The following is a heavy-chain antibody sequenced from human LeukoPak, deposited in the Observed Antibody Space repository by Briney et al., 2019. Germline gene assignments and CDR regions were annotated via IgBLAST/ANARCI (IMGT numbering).Heavy chain of an antibody. D-gene: IGHD2-8*01. CDR3: ARVPLMLGYCTNGVCPSGYFQH. CDR1: GGSISSYY. Sequence: PSETLSLTCTVSGGSISSYYWSWIRQPPGKGLEWIGYIYYSGSTYYNPSLKSRVTISVDTSKNQFSLKLSSVTAADTAVYYCARVPLMLGYCTNGVCPSGYFQHWGQGTLVTVSS. CDR2: IYYSGST. J-gene: IGHJ1*01. V-gene: IGHV4-59*12.